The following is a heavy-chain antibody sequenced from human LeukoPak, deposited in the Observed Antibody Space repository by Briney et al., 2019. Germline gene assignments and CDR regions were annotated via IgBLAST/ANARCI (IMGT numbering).Heavy chain of an antibody. CDR3: ARHADSSGYYLGY. CDR2: ISSSSSTI. CDR1: GFTFSSYS. V-gene: IGHV3-48*01. J-gene: IGHJ4*02. Sequence: PGGSLRLSCAASGFTFSSYSMNWVRQAPGKGLEWVSSISSSSSTIYYADSVKGRFTISRDNAKTSLFLQMNSLRAEDTAVYYCARHADSSGYYLGYWGQGTLVTVSS. D-gene: IGHD3-22*01.